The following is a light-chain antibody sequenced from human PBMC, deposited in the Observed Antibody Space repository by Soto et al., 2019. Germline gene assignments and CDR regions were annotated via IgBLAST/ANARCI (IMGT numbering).Light chain of an antibody. V-gene: IGKV3-15*01. CDR2: DAS. J-gene: IGKJ1*01. Sequence: EIVMTQSPATLSVSPGERATLSCRASQSVRNNLAWYQQTPGQAPRLLIYDASTRATDIPARFSGSGSGTDFTLTISSLQSEDFAVYHCQQYDKWPRTFGQGTKVDIK. CDR1: QSVRNN. CDR3: QQYDKWPRT.